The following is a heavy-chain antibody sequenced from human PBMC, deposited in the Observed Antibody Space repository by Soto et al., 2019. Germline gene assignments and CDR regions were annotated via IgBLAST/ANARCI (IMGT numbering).Heavy chain of an antibody. CDR1: GGSISSYY. Sequence: SETLSLTCTVSGGSISSYYWSWIRQPPGKGLEWIGYIYYSGSTNYNPSLKSRVTISVDTSKNQFSLKLSSVTAADTAVYYCATSRGYCSGGSCYINWFDPWGQGTLVTVSS. J-gene: IGHJ5*02. D-gene: IGHD2-15*01. V-gene: IGHV4-59*01. CDR2: IYYSGST. CDR3: ATSRGYCSGGSCYINWFDP.